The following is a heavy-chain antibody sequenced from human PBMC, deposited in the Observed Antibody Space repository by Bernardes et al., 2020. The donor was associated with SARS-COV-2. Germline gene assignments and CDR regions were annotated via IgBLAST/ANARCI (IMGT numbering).Heavy chain of an antibody. V-gene: IGHV3-30-3*01. D-gene: IGHD6-19*01. J-gene: IGHJ2*01. Sequence: GGSLRLSCAASGFTFSSYAMHWVRQAPGKGLEWVAVISYDGSNKYYADSVKGRFTISRDNSKNTLYLQMNSLRAEDTAVYYCARDSAGLSWYFDLWGRGTLVTVSS. CDR2: ISYDGSNK. CDR3: ARDSAGLSWYFDL. CDR1: GFTFSSYA.